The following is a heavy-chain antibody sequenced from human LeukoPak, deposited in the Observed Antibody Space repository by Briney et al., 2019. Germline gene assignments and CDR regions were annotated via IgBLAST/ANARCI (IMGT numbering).Heavy chain of an antibody. Sequence: GGSLRLSCAASGFTFSSYAMSWVRQAPGKGPEWVSAISGSGGSTYYADSVKGRFTISRDNSKNTLYLQTNSLRAEDTAVYYCAKDRPGAVAGTSWFDPWGQGTLVTVSS. CDR2: ISGSGGST. J-gene: IGHJ5*02. CDR3: AKDRPGAVAGTSWFDP. D-gene: IGHD6-19*01. V-gene: IGHV3-23*01. CDR1: GFTFSSYA.